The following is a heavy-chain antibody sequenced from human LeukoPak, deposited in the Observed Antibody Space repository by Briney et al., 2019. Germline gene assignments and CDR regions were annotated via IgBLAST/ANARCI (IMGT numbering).Heavy chain of an antibody. Sequence: GGSLRLSCAASGFTFSSYAMSWVRQAPGKGLEWVSSITSSGAATYYADSVKGRFTISRDNSDNTLYLQLNSLRAEDTAVYYCAKDRPNYYGSNGHYYKLNGDCWGQGTLVTVSS. V-gene: IGHV3-23*01. D-gene: IGHD3-22*01. CDR3: AKDRPNYYGSNGHYYKLNGDC. CDR1: GFTFSSYA. CDR2: ITSSGAAT. J-gene: IGHJ4*02.